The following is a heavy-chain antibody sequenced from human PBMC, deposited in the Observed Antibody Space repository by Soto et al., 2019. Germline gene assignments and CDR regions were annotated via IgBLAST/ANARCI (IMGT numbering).Heavy chain of an antibody. CDR3: ARDCSGGSCQY. Sequence: EVQLMESGGDLVQPGGSLRLSCAASGFTLSYYWMSWVRQAPGKGLEWVANIKEDGSEKYYVDSVKGRFTISRDNAQNSVFLQMNSLRVEDTAIYYCARDCSGGSCQYCGQGTLVTVSS. CDR1: GFTLSYYW. CDR2: IKEDGSEK. V-gene: IGHV3-7*01. D-gene: IGHD2-15*01. J-gene: IGHJ4*02.